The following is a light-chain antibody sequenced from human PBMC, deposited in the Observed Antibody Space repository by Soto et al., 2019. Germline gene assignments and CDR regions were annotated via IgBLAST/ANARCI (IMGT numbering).Light chain of an antibody. Sequence: VMTQSPATLSVSPGERATLSCRASQTVSSNLAWYQQKPGQAPRLLIFGASTRATDVPARFSGSVSGTEFSLTISRLQSEDFAVYYCQHNNNLPYTFGQGTKLEIK. CDR2: GAS. CDR3: QHNNNLPYT. J-gene: IGKJ2*01. V-gene: IGKV3-15*01. CDR1: QTVSSN.